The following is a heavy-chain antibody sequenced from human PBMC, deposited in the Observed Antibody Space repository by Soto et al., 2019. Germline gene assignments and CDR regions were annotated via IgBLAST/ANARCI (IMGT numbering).Heavy chain of an antibody. CDR3: ARGSVVVPAANDWYFDL. V-gene: IGHV4-59*01. CDR2: IYYSGST. CDR1: GGSISSYY. D-gene: IGHD2-2*01. J-gene: IGHJ2*01. Sequence: QVQLQESGPGLVKPSETLSLTCTVSGGSISSYYWSWIRQPPGKGLEWIGYIYYSGSTNYNPSLKSRVTKSVVTSKNQFSLKLSSVSAADTAVYYCARGSVVVPAANDWYFDLWGRGTLVTVSS.